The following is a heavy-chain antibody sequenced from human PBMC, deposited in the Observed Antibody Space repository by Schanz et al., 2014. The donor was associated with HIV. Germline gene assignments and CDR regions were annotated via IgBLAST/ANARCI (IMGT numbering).Heavy chain of an antibody. V-gene: IGHV3-30*18. CDR3: AKDGSLDYDNSGYYAT. Sequence: QVQLVESGGGVVQPGRSLRLSCAASGFTFRSYGMHWVRQAPGKGLECVATMSYDGRNEHYVDSVKGRFTISRDNSKNTLYLQMSGLRAEDTAVYYCAKDGSLDYDNSGYYATWGQGTLVTVSS. CDR2: MSYDGRNE. D-gene: IGHD3-22*01. CDR1: GFTFRSYG. J-gene: IGHJ4*02.